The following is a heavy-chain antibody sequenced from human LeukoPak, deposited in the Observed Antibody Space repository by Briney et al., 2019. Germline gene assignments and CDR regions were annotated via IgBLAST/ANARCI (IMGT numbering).Heavy chain of an antibody. CDR1: GFTCSSYA. CDR2: ISYDGSNK. CDR3: AREIPVAGVYHYFDS. V-gene: IGHV3-30*14. D-gene: IGHD6-13*01. J-gene: IGHJ4*02. Sequence: GRSLRLSCAASGFTCSSYAMHWVRQAPGKGLEWVAVISYDGSNKYYADSVKGRFTISRDNSKNTLYLQMHSLRAEDTAVYYCAREIPVAGVYHYFDSWGQGTLVTVSS.